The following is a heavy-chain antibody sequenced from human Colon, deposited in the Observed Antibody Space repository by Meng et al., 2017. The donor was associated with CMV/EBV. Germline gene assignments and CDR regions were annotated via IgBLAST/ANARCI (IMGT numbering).Heavy chain of an antibody. CDR3: VRESQSGSYIYLQH. J-gene: IGHJ1*01. CDR1: GYTFTNYG. D-gene: IGHD1-26*01. V-gene: IGHV1-18*01. Sequence: QVPLGQSGAEGKKPGASVKVHCKASGYTFTNYGISWVRQAPGQGLEWMGWISAYTGDTYYAQKFQGRVTMTTDTSTSTAYMELRSLRSDDTAVYYCVRESQSGSYIYLQHWGQGTLVTVSS. CDR2: ISAYTGDT.